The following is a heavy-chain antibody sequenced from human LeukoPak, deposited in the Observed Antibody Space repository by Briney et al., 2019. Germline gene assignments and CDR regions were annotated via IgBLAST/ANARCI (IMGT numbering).Heavy chain of an antibody. J-gene: IGHJ4*02. CDR2: IHNSGST. D-gene: IGHD4-17*01. V-gene: IGHV4-59*01. CDR1: AASISSYY. CDR3: ARGYGDHFIY. Sequence: SETLSLTCAVSAASISSYYWSWIRHPPGKGLEWVGYIHNSGSTTYNPSLKRRVTISVDTSKNQSTLKLSAVTAADTAVYYCARGYGDHFIYWGQGTLVTVSS.